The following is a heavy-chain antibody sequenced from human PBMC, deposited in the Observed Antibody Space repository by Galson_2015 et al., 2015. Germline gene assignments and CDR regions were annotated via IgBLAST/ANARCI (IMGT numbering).Heavy chain of an antibody. Sequence: SLRLSCAASGFTFSSYEMNWVRQAPGKGLEWVSYISSSGSTIYYADSVKGRFTISRDNAKNSLYLQMNSLRAEDTAVYYCARGGSVIQLWLHAFDIWGQGTMVTVSS. CDR2: ISSSGSTI. J-gene: IGHJ3*02. D-gene: IGHD5-18*01. CDR3: ARGGSVIQLWLHAFDI. V-gene: IGHV3-48*03. CDR1: GFTFSSYE.